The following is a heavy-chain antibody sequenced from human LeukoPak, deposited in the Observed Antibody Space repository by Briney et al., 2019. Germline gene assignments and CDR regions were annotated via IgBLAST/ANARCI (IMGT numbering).Heavy chain of an antibody. Sequence: SETLSLTCTVSGYSISSGYYWGWIRQPPGKGLEWIGSIYHSGSTYYNPSLKSRVTISVDTSKNQFSLKLSSVTAADTAVYYCARHTRRAVAGKGVFDYWGQGTLVTVSS. J-gene: IGHJ4*02. CDR1: GYSISSGYY. D-gene: IGHD6-19*01. CDR3: ARHTRRAVAGKGVFDY. V-gene: IGHV4-38-2*02. CDR2: IYHSGST.